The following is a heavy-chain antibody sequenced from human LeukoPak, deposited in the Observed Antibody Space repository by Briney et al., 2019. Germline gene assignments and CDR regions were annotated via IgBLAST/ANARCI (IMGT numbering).Heavy chain of an antibody. CDR3: ARGIAAAGPLNWFDP. J-gene: IGHJ5*02. CDR1: GGSFSGYY. V-gene: IGHV4-34*01. CDR2: INHSGST. D-gene: IGHD6-13*01. Sequence: SQTLSLTCPVYGGSFSGYYWSWLRQPPGKGLEWIGEINHSGSTNYNPSLKSRVTISVDTSKNKFSLKLSSATPADTSVYYCARGIAAAGPLNWFDPWGQGTLVTVSS.